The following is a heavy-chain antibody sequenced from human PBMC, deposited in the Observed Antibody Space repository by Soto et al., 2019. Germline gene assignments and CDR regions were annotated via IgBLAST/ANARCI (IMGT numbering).Heavy chain of an antibody. CDR2: VSYGGTNK. D-gene: IGHD3-10*01. V-gene: IGHV3-30*18. CDR1: GFIFSSYG. Sequence: QVQLVESGGGVVQPGRSLRLSCGASGFIFSSYGMHWVRQAPGKGLEWVAIVSYGGTNKYYADSVKGRFTISRDNSKNTLYLQMNSLRAEDTAVYYCAKGSTMVRGVPSSFDYWGQGTLVTVSS. CDR3: AKGSTMVRGVPSSFDY. J-gene: IGHJ4*02.